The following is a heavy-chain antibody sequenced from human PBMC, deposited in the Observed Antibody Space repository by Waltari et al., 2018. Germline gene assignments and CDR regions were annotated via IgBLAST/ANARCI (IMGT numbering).Heavy chain of an antibody. J-gene: IGHJ3*02. CDR2: INHSGST. Sequence: QVQLQQWGAGLLKPSETLSLTCAVYGGSFSGYYWSWIRQHPGKGLEWIGEINHSGSTNYNPSLKSRVTISVDTSKNQFSLKLSSVTAADTAVYYCARHRSRGYSYAQRAFDIWGQGTMVTVSS. CDR3: ARHRSRGYSYAQRAFDI. D-gene: IGHD5-18*01. CDR1: GGSFSGYY. V-gene: IGHV4-34*01.